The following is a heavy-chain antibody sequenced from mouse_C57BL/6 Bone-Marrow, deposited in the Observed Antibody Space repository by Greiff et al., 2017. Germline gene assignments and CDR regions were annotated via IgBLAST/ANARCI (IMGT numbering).Heavy chain of an antibody. J-gene: IGHJ2*01. D-gene: IGHD1-1*01. CDR3: ARPLRYFDY. CDR1: GFTFSSYG. Sequence: DVHLVESGGDLVKPGGSLKLPCAASGFTFSSYGMSWFRQTPDKRLEWVATISSGGSYTYYPDSVKGRFTISRDNAKNTLYLQMSSLKSEDTARYYCARPLRYFDYWGQGTTLTVSS. V-gene: IGHV5-6*01. CDR2: ISSGGSYT.